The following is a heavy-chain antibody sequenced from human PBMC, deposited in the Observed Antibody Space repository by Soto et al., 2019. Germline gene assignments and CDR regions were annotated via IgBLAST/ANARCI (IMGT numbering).Heavy chain of an antibody. Sequence: EVQLVESGGGLVQPGGSLRLSCAASGFTFSGSWMHWVRQAPGKGLVWVSRINGDGSGTSYADFVKGRFTISRDDAKNTLFLQMNGLRAEDTAVYYCARGIFGSGTANDYWGKGTTVTVSS. CDR1: GFTFSGSW. CDR2: INGDGSGT. V-gene: IGHV3-74*01. J-gene: IGHJ6*04. D-gene: IGHD3-10*01. CDR3: ARGIFGSGTANDY.